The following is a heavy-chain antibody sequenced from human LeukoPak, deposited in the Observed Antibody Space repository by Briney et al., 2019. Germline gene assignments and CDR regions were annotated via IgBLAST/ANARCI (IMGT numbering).Heavy chain of an antibody. CDR2: ISGSGGST. CDR1: GFTFSGYA. D-gene: IGHD1-26*01. CDR3: AKDPWGLLESTDFDY. V-gene: IGHV3-23*01. Sequence: GGSLRLSCAASGFTFSGYAMSWVRQAPGKGLEWVSAISGSGGSTYYADSVKGRFTISRDNSKNTLYLQTNSLRAEDTAVYYCAKDPWGLLESTDFDYWGQGTLVTVSS. J-gene: IGHJ4*02.